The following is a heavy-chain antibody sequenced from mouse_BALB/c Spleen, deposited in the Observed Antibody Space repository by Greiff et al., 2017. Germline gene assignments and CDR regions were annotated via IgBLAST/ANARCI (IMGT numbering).Heavy chain of an antibody. CDR1: GYTFTDYA. Sequence: QVQLQQSGPEVVRPGVSVKISCKGSGYTFTDYAMHWVKQSHAKSLEWIGVISTYNGNTNYNQKFKGKATMTVDKSSSTAYMQLSSLTSDDSAVYFCARDGNYYAMDYWGQGTSVTVAS. V-gene: IGHV1-67*01. J-gene: IGHJ4*01. D-gene: IGHD2-1*01. CDR3: ARDGNYYAMDY. CDR2: ISTYNGNT.